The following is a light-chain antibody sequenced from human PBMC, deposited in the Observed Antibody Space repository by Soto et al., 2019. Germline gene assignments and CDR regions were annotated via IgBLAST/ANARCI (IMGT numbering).Light chain of an antibody. CDR3: QQYGSSPLT. CDR1: QSVSSSS. V-gene: IGKV3-20*01. Sequence: EIVLTQSPGTLSSSPGERGTLSCRASQSVSSSSLAWYQQKPGQAPRLLMYGASSRATGIPDRFSGRGSGTDFTLTISRLEPEDFAVYYCQQYGSSPLTFGGGTKVEIK. J-gene: IGKJ4*01. CDR2: GAS.